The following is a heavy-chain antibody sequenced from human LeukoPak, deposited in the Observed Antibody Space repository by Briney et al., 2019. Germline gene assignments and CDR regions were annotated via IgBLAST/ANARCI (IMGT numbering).Heavy chain of an antibody. CDR1: GFTFSSYA. Sequence: GGSLRLSCAASGFTFSSYAMSWVRQAPGKELEWVSAISGSGGSTYYADSVKGRFTISRDNSKNTLYLQMNSLRAEDTAVYYCAKGIVGARYYYYMDVWGKGTTVTVSS. CDR2: ISGSGGST. J-gene: IGHJ6*03. D-gene: IGHD1-26*01. V-gene: IGHV3-23*01. CDR3: AKGIVGARYYYYMDV.